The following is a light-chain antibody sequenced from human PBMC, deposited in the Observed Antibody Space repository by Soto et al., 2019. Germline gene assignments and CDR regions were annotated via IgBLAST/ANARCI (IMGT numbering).Light chain of an antibody. CDR2: DTS. Sequence: DIQMTQSPSTLSASVGDRVTITCRASQSISGWLAWYQQKPGKAPNLLISDTSSLESGVPSRFSGSGSGPEFTLTISGLQPDDFATYYCQQYSSYSSFGQGTKLEIK. V-gene: IGKV1-5*01. J-gene: IGKJ2*01. CDR1: QSISGW. CDR3: QQYSSYSS.